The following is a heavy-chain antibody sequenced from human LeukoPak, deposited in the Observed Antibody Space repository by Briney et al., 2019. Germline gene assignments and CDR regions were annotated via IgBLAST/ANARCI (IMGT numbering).Heavy chain of an antibody. CDR3: ARHHGSYTLRDYYYYGMDV. D-gene: IGHD1-26*01. V-gene: IGHV3-53*01. J-gene: IGHJ6*02. Sequence: AGGSLRLSCAASGFTVSSDYMTWVGQAPGKGLEWGAVIFSGGSTYYGGSVKGRFTISRDNSKNTLYLQMNSLRAEDTAVYYCARHHGSYTLRDYYYYGMDVWGQGTTVTVSS. CDR1: GFTVSSDY. CDR2: IFSGGST.